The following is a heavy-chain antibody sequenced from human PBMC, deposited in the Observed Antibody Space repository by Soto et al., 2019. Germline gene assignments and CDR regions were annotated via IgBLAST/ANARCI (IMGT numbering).Heavy chain of an antibody. CDR1: GDSVSSNTVT. D-gene: IGHD3-16*02. CDR2: TFYRSKWYN. V-gene: IGHV6-1*01. J-gene: IGHJ4*02. Sequence: SQTLSLTCAISGDSVSSNTVTWNWVRQSPSRGLEWLGRTFYRSKWYNEYAVSVKSRIVINPDTSKNQFSLQLRSVSPDDTAVYSCVRDVYTEGRWHWCQGTRVTVSS. CDR3: VRDVYTEGRWH.